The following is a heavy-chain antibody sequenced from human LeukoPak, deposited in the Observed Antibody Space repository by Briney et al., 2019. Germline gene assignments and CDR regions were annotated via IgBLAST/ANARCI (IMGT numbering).Heavy chain of an antibody. D-gene: IGHD7-27*01. CDR3: ARELVSLGTGYFDL. CDR2: ITGSSTWT. J-gene: IGHJ2*01. Sequence: GGSLRLSCEASGFTFGTYGMTWVRQAPGKGLEWVSGITGSSTWTYYADAVRGRFTISRDNSKNTLHLQMNNLTADDTAIYYCARELVSLGTGYFDLWGRGTLVTVSS. CDR1: GFTFGTYG. V-gene: IGHV3-23*01.